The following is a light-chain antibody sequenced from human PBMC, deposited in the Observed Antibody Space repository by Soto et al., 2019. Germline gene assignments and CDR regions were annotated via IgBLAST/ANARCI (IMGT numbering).Light chain of an antibody. J-gene: IGKJ2*01. CDR2: DAS. Sequence: DIQMTQSPSSLSASVGDRVTITCQASQDINNRLAWYQQKPGKSPRSLIDDASKLKTGFPSRFGGSGSGTDFTLTISDLQPEDSATYYCHQVENLPHTFGQGTKLEI. CDR3: HQVENLPHT. V-gene: IGKV1-33*01. CDR1: QDINNR.